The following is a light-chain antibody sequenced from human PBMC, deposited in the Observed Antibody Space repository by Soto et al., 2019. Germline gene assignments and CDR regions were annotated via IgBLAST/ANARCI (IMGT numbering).Light chain of an antibody. V-gene: IGLV1-40*01. CDR3: QAYDYSLTAFV. J-gene: IGLJ3*02. CDR1: NSNLGTGYD. Sequence: QSVLTQPPSVSGAPGQRVTISCTGNNSNLGTGYDVHWYQQLPGAAPKLVVFGNRNRPSGVPERFSGSKSGTSASLAITGLQAEDEADYYCQAYDYSLTAFVFGGGTKLTVL. CDR2: GNR.